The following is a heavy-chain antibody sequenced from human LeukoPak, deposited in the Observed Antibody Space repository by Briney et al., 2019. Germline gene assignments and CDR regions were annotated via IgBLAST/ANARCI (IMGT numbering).Heavy chain of an antibody. D-gene: IGHD1/OR15-1a*01. CDR3: ARDGGPNSYYYYGMDV. J-gene: IGHJ6*02. V-gene: IGHV3-53*01. CDR1: GFTVSNNY. CDR2: ISSDENT. Sequence: QPGGSLRLSCAASGFTVSNNYMSWVRQAPGKGLEWVSVISSDENTFYADSVKGRLTISRDNSKNTLYLQMNNLRTEDTAVYFCARDGGPNSYYYYGMDVWDQGTTVTVSS.